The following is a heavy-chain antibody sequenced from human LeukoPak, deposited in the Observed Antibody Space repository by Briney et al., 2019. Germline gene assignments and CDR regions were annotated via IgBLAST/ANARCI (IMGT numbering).Heavy chain of an antibody. CDR2: ISYDGSNK. CDR3: ARVKSNYYDSSGYGAFDI. Sequence: GGSLRLSCAASGFTFSSYEMNWVRQAPGKGLEWVAVISYDGSNKYYADSVKGRFTISRDNSKNTLYLQMNSLRAEDTAVYYCARVKSNYYDSSGYGAFDIWGQGTMVTVSS. J-gene: IGHJ3*02. D-gene: IGHD3-22*01. CDR1: GFTFSSYE. V-gene: IGHV3-30*04.